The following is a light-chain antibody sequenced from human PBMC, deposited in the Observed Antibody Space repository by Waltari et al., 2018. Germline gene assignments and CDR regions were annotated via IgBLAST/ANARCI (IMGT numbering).Light chain of an antibody. J-gene: IGKJ1*01. Sequence: IQLPQSPSSLSASVGARVTITCRASQGISDYLAWYQQKPGKAPKLLIYAASTLQSGVPSRFSGSGSGTDFTLTISSLQPEDFATYYCQLLNSAQWTFGQGTKVEIK. CDR3: QLLNSAQWT. CDR2: AAS. CDR1: QGISDY. V-gene: IGKV1-9*01.